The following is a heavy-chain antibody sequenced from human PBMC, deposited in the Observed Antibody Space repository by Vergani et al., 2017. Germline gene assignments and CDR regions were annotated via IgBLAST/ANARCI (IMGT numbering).Heavy chain of an antibody. CDR1: GYTFSNYY. D-gene: IGHD3-9*01. Sequence: QVQVVQSGAEVKKSGASVKVSCKTAGYTFSNYYMHWVRQAPGQGLEWMGIINPSGGHKNYAQKFQGRVTMTRDTYTSTVYMELSSLRSEDTAIYYCARGNYGILTGYRYWGQGTLVTVSA. CDR2: INPSGGHK. CDR3: ARGNYGILTGYRY. J-gene: IGHJ4*02. V-gene: IGHV1-46*03.